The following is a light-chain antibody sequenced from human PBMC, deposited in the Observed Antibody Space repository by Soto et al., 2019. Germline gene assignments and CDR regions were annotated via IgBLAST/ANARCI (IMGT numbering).Light chain of an antibody. V-gene: IGKV1-5*01. CDR1: QPIGSW. J-gene: IGKJ1*01. CDR2: DAS. Sequence: DIQMTQSPSTLSASVGDRVTISCRASQPIGSWLAWYQQKPGKAPKLLIYDASRLESGVPSNFSGSGSGTQFTLTISSLQPDDFATYYCQQYNSYPWTFGQGTKVEIK. CDR3: QQYNSYPWT.